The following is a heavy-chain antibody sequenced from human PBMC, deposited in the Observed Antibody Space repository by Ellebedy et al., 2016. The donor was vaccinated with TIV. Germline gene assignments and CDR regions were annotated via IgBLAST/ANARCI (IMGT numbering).Heavy chain of an antibody. CDR2: IKSKTDGGAA. Sequence: PGGSLRLSCAASGFTFSNAWMNWVRQAPGKGLEWVGRIKSKTDGGAADYAAPVKCRFTISRDDSKNTLYLQMNSLKTEDTAVYFCTTVYRYNYDSVWGQGTLVTVSS. V-gene: IGHV3-15*01. CDR3: TTVYRYNYDSV. CDR1: GFTFSNAW. J-gene: IGHJ4*02. D-gene: IGHD5-18*01.